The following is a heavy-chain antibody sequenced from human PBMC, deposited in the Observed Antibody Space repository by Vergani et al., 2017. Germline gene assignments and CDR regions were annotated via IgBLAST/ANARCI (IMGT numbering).Heavy chain of an antibody. Sequence: EVQLVESGGGLVQPGGSLRLSCAASGFTFSSYSMNWVRQAPGKGLEWVSYISSSSSTIYYADSVKGRFTISRDNAKNSLYLQMNSLRAEDTAVYYCARGPGGLWAIFGVAPPPHYYYYYMDVWGKGTTVAVSS. CDR2: ISSSSSTI. CDR3: ARGPGGLWAIFGVAPPPHYYYYYMDV. V-gene: IGHV3-48*01. J-gene: IGHJ6*03. CDR1: GFTFSSYS. D-gene: IGHD3-3*01.